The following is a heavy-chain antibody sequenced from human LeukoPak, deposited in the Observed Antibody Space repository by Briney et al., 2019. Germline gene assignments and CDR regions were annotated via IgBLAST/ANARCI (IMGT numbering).Heavy chain of an antibody. J-gene: IGHJ5*02. CDR2: ISGSGSRT. CDR1: GFTFSNYV. D-gene: IGHD2-21*02. V-gene: IGHV3-23*01. Sequence: TGGSLRLSCAASGFTFSNYVMSWVRQPPGKRLECVSLISGSGSRTYYADSVKGRFTISRDNSKDTLYLQMNSLTVDDTAVYYCAKIGLDCTAITCSYNWFDPWGQGTLVTVSS. CDR3: AKIGLDCTAITCSYNWFDP.